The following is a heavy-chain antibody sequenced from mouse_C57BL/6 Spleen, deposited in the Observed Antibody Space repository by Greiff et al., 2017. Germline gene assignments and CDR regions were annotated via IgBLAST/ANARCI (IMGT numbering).Heavy chain of an antibody. CDR3: AKLPTVDPGYAMDY. J-gene: IGHJ4*01. D-gene: IGHD1-1*01. CDR2: IDPSDSYT. Sequence: QVQLQQPGAELVMPGASVKLSCKASGYTFTSYWMHWVKQRPGQGLEWIGEIDPSDSYTNYNQKFKGKSTLTVDKSSSTAYMQLSSLTSEDSAVYYCAKLPTVDPGYAMDYWGQGTSVTVSS. V-gene: IGHV1-69*01. CDR1: GYTFTSYW.